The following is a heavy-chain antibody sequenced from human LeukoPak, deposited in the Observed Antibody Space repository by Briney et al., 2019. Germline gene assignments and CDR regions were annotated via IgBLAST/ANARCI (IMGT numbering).Heavy chain of an antibody. CDR3: ARDVAGGAHFDY. CDR1: GFTFSSYA. Sequence: PGRSLRLSCAASGFTFSSYAMHWVRQAPGKGLVWVSRINGDGTDTNYADSVKGRFTISRDNAKNTVYLQVNSPRAEDTAVYYCARDVAGGAHFDYWGQGTLVTVSS. J-gene: IGHJ4*02. V-gene: IGHV3-74*01. CDR2: INGDGTDT. D-gene: IGHD2-21*01.